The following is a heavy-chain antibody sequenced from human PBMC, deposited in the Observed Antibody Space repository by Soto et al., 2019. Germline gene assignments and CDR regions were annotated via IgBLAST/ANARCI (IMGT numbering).Heavy chain of an antibody. D-gene: IGHD3-3*01. Sequence: PGGSLRLSCAASGFTFRNYGMNWVRQAPGKGLEWVSYIGIGSSTKYYADSVKGRFTISRDNSKNTLYLQMNSLRAEDTAVYYWAREAPYYDFWSGAPFDPWGQGTLVTVSS. CDR1: GFTFRNYG. CDR3: AREAPYYDFWSGAPFDP. J-gene: IGHJ5*02. CDR2: IGIGSSTK. V-gene: IGHV3-48*01.